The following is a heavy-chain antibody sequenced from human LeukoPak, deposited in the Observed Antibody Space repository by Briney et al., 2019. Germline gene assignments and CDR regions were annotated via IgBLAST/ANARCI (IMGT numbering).Heavy chain of an antibody. CDR3: ADGGVLKRISHAFDI. D-gene: IGHD2-8*02. J-gene: IGHJ3*02. CDR1: GFTFSSYA. CDR2: ISYDGSNK. Sequence: PGRSLRLSCAASGFTFSSYAMHWVRQAPGKGLEWVAVISYDGSNKYYADSVKGRFTISRDNSENTLYLQMNSLRAEDTAVYYCADGGVLKRISHAFDIWGQGTMVTVSS. V-gene: IGHV3-30*04.